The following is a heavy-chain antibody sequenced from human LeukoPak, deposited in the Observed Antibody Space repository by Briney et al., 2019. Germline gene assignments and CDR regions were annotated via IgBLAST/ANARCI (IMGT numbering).Heavy chain of an antibody. CDR3: ARDLSDYGDAYYYGMDV. Sequence: GGTLRLSCAASGFTLSSDWMHWVRQAPGPGLGLVSRINIDGSSTSYADSVKGRFTISRENAKNTLYRQMNSLRAEEMAVYYCARDLSDYGDAYYYGMDVWGQGTTVTVSS. D-gene: IGHD4-17*01. CDR2: INIDGSST. V-gene: IGHV3-74*01. J-gene: IGHJ6*02. CDR1: GFTLSSDW.